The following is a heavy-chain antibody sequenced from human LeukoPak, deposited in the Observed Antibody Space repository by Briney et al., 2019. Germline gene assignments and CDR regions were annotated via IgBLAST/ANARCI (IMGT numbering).Heavy chain of an antibody. Sequence: LSLTCAVYGGSFSDYYWTWIRQPPGKGLEWISHISSSGRTMYYADSVKGRFTISRDNAKNSLYLQMNSLRAEDTAVYYCARLGSLCRNGVCYGGWGQGILVTVSS. J-gene: IGHJ4*02. V-gene: IGHV3-11*04. CDR1: GGSFSDYY. CDR2: ISSSGRTM. CDR3: ARLGSLCRNGVCYGG. D-gene: IGHD2-8*01.